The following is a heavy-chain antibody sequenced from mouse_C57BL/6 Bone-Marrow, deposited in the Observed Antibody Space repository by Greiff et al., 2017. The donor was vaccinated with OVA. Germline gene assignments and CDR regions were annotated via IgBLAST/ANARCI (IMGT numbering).Heavy chain of an antibody. Sequence: VQLQQSGPGLVQPSQSLSITCTVSGFSLTSYGVHWVRQSPGKGLEWLGVIWRGGSTDYNAAFMSRLSITKDNSKSQVFFKMNSLQADDTAIYYCAKRAEYYGSSLYYAMDYWGQGTSVTVSS. D-gene: IGHD1-1*01. CDR1: GFSLTSYG. J-gene: IGHJ4*01. CDR3: AKRAEYYGSSLYYAMDY. V-gene: IGHV2-5*01. CDR2: IWRGGST.